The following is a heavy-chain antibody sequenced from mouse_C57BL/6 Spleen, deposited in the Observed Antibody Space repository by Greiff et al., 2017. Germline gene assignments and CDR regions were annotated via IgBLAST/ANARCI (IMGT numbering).Heavy chain of an antibody. CDR2: IDPSDNYT. D-gene: IGHD1-1*01. J-gene: IGHJ2*01. V-gene: IGHV1-50*01. CDR3: ARWGPYYYDGRYYFDY. Sequence: VQLQQPGAELVKPGASVKLSCKASGYTFTSYWMQWVKQRPGQGLEWIGEIDPSDNYTNYNQKFKGKATMAVDISTSTAYMQLSSLTSEDSAVYYGARWGPYYYDGRYYFDYWGQGTTLTVSS. CDR1: GYTFTSYW.